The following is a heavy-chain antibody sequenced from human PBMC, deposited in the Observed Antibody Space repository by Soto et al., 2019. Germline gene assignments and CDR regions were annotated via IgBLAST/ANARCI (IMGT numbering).Heavy chain of an antibody. V-gene: IGHV3-30-3*01. J-gene: IGHJ4*02. D-gene: IGHD7-27*01. Sequence: ESGGCVVQPGRSLRLSCAASGFSFSISPMHWVRQAPGKGPEWVALISYDGTNKFYADSVKGRFTISRDNSKSTLYLQVDSLRPEDAAVYYCARDPKTSGGQHWAFNYFDSWGQGTLVTVSS. CDR2: ISYDGTNK. CDR1: GFSFSISP. CDR3: ARDPKTSGGQHWAFNYFDS.